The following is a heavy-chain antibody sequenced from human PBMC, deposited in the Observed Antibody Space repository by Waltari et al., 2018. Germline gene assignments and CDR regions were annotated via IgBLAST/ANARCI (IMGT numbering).Heavy chain of an antibody. CDR2: ISYDVTHK. CDR3: AKADDYTYYYGMDV. CDR1: GFTLRAFG. D-gene: IGHD4-4*01. Sequence: QVQLVESGGGVVQAGRSLSLSCAASGFTLRAFGMHWVRQAPGKGLEWVAVISYDVTHKIYADSVKGRFTISRDNSKNTLFLHMSGLRAEDSGVYYCAKADDYTYYYGMDVWGQGTTVTVS. V-gene: IGHV3-30*18. J-gene: IGHJ6*02.